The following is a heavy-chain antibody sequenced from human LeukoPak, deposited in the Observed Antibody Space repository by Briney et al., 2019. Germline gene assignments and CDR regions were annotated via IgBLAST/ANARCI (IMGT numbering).Heavy chain of an antibody. J-gene: IGHJ4*02. CDR2: INSDGSWT. Sequence: GGSLRLSCAASGNYWMHWVRQAPGKGLVWVSHINSDGSWTSYADSVKGRFTISKDNAKNSLYLQMNSLRAEDTALYYCAKDISMTTTDYLDYWGQGTLVTVSS. CDR3: AKDISMTTTDYLDY. CDR1: GNYW. V-gene: IGHV3-74*01. D-gene: IGHD1/OR15-1a*01.